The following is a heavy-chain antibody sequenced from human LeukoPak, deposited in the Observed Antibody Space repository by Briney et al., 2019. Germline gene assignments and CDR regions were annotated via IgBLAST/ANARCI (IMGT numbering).Heavy chain of an antibody. J-gene: IGHJ3*02. CDR3: AREMYSGMYNDAFDI. Sequence: GGSLRLSCAASGFTFSSYAMSWVRQAPGKGLEWVSVISGSGDSTYYADSVKGRFTISRDNPKNTLYLQMNSLRAEDTAMYYCAREMYSGMYNDAFDIWGQGTKVTVSS. V-gene: IGHV3-23*01. CDR2: ISGSGDST. CDR1: GFTFSSYA. D-gene: IGHD1-26*01.